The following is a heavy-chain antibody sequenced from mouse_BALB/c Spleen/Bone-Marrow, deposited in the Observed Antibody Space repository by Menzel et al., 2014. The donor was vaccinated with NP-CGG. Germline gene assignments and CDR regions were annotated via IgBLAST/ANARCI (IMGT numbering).Heavy chain of an antibody. CDR3: ARGLYYVAYGPGFAY. CDR2: INSNGGTT. D-gene: IGHD2-13*01. J-gene: IGHJ3*01. CDR1: GFTFSNYG. Sequence: EVQLQQSGGGLVQPGGSLKLSCAASGFTFSNYGMSWVRQTPDKRLDLVATINSNGGTTYYPDSVKGRFTISRDNAKNALYLQMSRLKSEDTAMYFCARGLYYVAYGPGFAYWGQGTLVTVSA. V-gene: IGHV5-6-3*01.